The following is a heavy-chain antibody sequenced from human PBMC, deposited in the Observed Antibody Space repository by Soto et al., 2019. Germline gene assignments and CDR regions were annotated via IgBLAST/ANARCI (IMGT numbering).Heavy chain of an antibody. CDR3: ARGRYSYGEYYFDY. J-gene: IGHJ4*02. D-gene: IGHD5-18*01. V-gene: IGHV3-23*01. CDR2: ISGSGDGT. Sequence: EVQLLESGGDLVQPGGSLRLSCAASGFTFSSFALSWVRQAPGKGLEWVSAISGSGDGTDYADSARGRFTISRDNSKNTLYLQMNSLRAEDTAVYYCARGRYSYGEYYFDYWGQGTLVTVSS. CDR1: GFTFSSFA.